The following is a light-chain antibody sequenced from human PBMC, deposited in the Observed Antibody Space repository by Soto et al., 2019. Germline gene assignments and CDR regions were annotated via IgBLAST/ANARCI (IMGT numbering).Light chain of an antibody. Sequence: QSVLTQPASVSGSPGRSITISCTGTSSDVGGYNYVSWYQQHPGKAPKLMIYDVSNRPSGVSDRFSGSKSGNTASLTISGLQAEDEADYYCSSYTSSSTLYVFGPGTRSPS. J-gene: IGLJ1*01. CDR2: DVS. CDR3: SSYTSSSTLYV. V-gene: IGLV2-14*01. CDR1: SSDVGGYNY.